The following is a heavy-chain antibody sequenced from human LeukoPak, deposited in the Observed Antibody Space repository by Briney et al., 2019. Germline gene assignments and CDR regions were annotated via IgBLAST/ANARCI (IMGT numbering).Heavy chain of an antibody. CDR3: AKDHHRYSSSWNYGMDV. V-gene: IGHV3-23*01. CDR1: GFTFSRYA. CDR2: ISDSGGST. Sequence: GGSLRLSCAASGFTFSRYAMSWVRQAPGKGLEWVSAISDSGGSTYYADSVKGRFTISRDNSKNMLYLQMNSLRVEDTAVYYCAKDHHRYSSSWNYGMDVWGQGTTVTVSS. D-gene: IGHD6-13*01. J-gene: IGHJ6*02.